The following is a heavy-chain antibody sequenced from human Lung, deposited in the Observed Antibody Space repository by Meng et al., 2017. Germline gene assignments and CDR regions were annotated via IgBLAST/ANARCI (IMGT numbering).Heavy chain of an antibody. V-gene: IGHV4-34*01. Sequence: VHLQQWGAGLLKPSETLSLACVVSGGCFRDYFWSWSRQPPGKGLEWIREINHSGSTNYNPSLESRATISVDTSQNNLSLKLSSVTAADSAVYYCARGPTTMAHDFDYWGQGTLVTVSS. CDR1: GGCFRDYF. CDR3: ARGPTTMAHDFDY. J-gene: IGHJ4*02. D-gene: IGHD4-11*01. CDR2: INHSGST.